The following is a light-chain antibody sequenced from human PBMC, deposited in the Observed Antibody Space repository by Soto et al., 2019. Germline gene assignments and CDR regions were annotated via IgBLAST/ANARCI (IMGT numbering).Light chain of an antibody. J-gene: IGLJ1*01. CDR1: SSGVGGYNF. CDR2: DVT. Sequence: QSALTQPHSVSGSPGQSVTISCTGTSSGVGGYNFVSWYQQHPGKVPKLLIYDVTNRPSGVPDRFSGAKSGTTASLTIYGLQADDEADYSFCSFAGIPAGVFGTGTKVTVL. V-gene: IGLV2-11*01. CDR3: CSFAGIPAGV.